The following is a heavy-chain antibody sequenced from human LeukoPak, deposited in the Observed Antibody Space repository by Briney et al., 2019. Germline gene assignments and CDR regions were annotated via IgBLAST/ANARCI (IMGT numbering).Heavy chain of an antibody. CDR2: ISTSGGT. V-gene: IGHV4-61*02. CDR3: ARVSGYDWESFYDY. Sequence: PSETLSLTCTVSGYSISSGTYYWTWIRQPAGKGLEWIGRISTSGGTNYNPSLKSRVTISLDTSKNQFSLKLSSVTAADTAVYYCARVSGYDWESFYDYWGQGTLVTVSS. D-gene: IGHD5-12*01. J-gene: IGHJ4*02. CDR1: GYSISSGTYY.